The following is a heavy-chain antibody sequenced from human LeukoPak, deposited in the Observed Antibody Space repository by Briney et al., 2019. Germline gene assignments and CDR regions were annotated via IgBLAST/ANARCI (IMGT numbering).Heavy chain of an antibody. J-gene: IGHJ4*02. D-gene: IGHD3-22*01. CDR1: GFIFSSFS. CDR2: ISTSGGLSSI. Sequence: AGGSLRLSCAASGFIFSSFSVNWVRQAPGKGLEWVSYISTSGGLSSIYYADSVKGRFTISRDNAKNSLYLQMNSLRAEDTAVYYCARGAYYYEDWGQGTLVTVSS. CDR3: ARGAYYYED. V-gene: IGHV3-21*01.